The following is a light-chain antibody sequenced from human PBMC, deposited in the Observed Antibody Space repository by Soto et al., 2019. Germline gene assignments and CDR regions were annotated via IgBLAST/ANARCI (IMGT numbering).Light chain of an antibody. CDR2: GAS. CDR3: HQYGTSPYT. CDR1: PSVGSSY. V-gene: IGKV3-20*01. J-gene: IGKJ2*01. Sequence: EIVLTQSPGTLSLSPGDRATLSCRASPSVGSSYLAWYQQKPGQAPRLLIYGASSRATGIPDRFSGSGSGTDFTLTISRLEPEDFAVYYYHQYGTSPYTFGQGTKLEIK.